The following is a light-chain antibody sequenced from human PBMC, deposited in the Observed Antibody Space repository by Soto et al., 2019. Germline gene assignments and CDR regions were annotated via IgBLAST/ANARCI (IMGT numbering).Light chain of an antibody. V-gene: IGLV2-8*01. J-gene: IGLJ1*01. Sequence: QSALTQPPSASGSPGQSVTISCTGTSSDVGGYNYVSWYQQYPGKVPKLMVYEVNKRPSGVPDRFSGSKSGNTASLTVSGLQADDEADYYCPSYAGGNNVVGTGTKVTVL. CDR2: EVN. CDR3: PSYAGGNNV. CDR1: SSDVGGYNY.